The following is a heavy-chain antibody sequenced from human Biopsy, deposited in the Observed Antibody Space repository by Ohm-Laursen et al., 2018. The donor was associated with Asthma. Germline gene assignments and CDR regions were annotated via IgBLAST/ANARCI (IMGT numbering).Heavy chain of an antibody. J-gene: IGHJ4*02. V-gene: IGHV3-53*01. CDR3: ARGDTGGWSQYYFDY. D-gene: IGHD2-8*02. Sequence: GSLRLSCTASGFTVSTNGMSWVRQPPGKGLEWVSVIYSGGGTYYADSVRGRFTISRDYSKNTLYLQMHGLRAEDTAVYYCARGDTGGWSQYYFDYWGQGTLVTVSS. CDR2: IYSGGGT. CDR1: GFTVSTNG.